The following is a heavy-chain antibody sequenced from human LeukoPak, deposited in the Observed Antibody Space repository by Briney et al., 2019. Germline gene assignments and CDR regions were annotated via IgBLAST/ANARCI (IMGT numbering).Heavy chain of an antibody. CDR1: GGSINSYY. CDR2: IYYSGSS. D-gene: IGHD2-21*02. CDR3: ARLGHCSGGDCLDDY. Sequence: SETLSLTCTVSGGSINSYYWSWIRQPPGKGLEWIGFIYYSGSSLYNPSLKSRVTIPVDTSKNQFSLNLSSVTAADTAVYYCARLGHCSGGDCLDDYWGQGTLVTVSS. J-gene: IGHJ4*02. V-gene: IGHV4-59*01.